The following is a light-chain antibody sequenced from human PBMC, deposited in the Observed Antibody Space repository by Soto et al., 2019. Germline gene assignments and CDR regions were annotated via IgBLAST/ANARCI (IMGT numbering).Light chain of an antibody. CDR2: DVN. CDR1: SSDVGGYNY. V-gene: IGLV2-11*01. J-gene: IGLJ2*01. Sequence: QSVLTQPRSVSGSPGQSVTISCTGTSSDVGGYNYVSWYQQHPGKAPKFIIYDVNKRPSGVPDRFSGSKSGTTASLTISGLQADDEADYYCCSYAGSHTMLFGGGTKLTVL. CDR3: CSYAGSHTML.